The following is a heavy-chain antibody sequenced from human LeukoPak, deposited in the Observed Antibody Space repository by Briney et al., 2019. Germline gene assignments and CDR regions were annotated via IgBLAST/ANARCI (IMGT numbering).Heavy chain of an antibody. J-gene: IGHJ5*02. Sequence: PGGSLRLSCAASGFTFSSYSMNWVRQAPGKGLEWVSSISSSSSYIYYADSVKGRFTISRDNAKNSLYLQMNSLRAEDTAVYYCARDSSTSFLYWFDPWGQGTLVTASS. CDR1: GFTFSSYS. D-gene: IGHD2-2*01. CDR3: ARDSSTSFLYWFDP. V-gene: IGHV3-21*01. CDR2: ISSSSSYI.